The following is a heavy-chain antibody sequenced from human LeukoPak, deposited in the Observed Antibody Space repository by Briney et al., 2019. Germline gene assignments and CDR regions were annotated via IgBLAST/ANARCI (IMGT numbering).Heavy chain of an antibody. D-gene: IGHD5-24*01. CDR1: GYTFTSYY. V-gene: IGHV1-46*01. CDR3: AGYGFSAVWQGGWHAFDI. CDR2: INPTSGDT. J-gene: IGHJ3*02. Sequence: GASVKVSCKASGYTFTSYYVHWVRQAPGQGLQWMGIINPTSGDTIYAQKFQGRVTMTRDMSTNTVYMELSSLRSEDTAVYYCAGYGFSAVWQGGWHAFDIWGHGTMVTVSS.